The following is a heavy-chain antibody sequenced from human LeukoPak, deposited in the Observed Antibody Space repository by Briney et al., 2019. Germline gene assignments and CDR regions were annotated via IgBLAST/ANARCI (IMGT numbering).Heavy chain of an antibody. CDR1: GFTVSSNY. CDR2: FYSGGST. D-gene: IGHD1-26*01. J-gene: IGHJ4*02. V-gene: IGHV3-53*01. CDR3: AKSSGSHWGFDY. Sequence: GGSLRLSCAASGFTVSSNYMSWVRLAPGKGLEWVSVFYSGGSTYYADSVKGRFTISRDSSKNTLHLQMNSLRAEDTAVYYCAKSSGSHWGFDYWGQGTLVTVSS.